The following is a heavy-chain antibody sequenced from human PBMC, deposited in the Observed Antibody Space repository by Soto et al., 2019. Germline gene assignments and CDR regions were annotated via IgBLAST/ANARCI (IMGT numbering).Heavy chain of an antibody. V-gene: IGHV4-59*08. CDR2: IYYSGST. J-gene: IGHJ2*01. D-gene: IGHD4-17*01. CDR1: GGSISSYY. CDR3: ARRDGDYGDYSWYFDL. Sequence: SETLSLTCTVSGGSISSYYWSWIRQPPGKGLEWIGYIYYSGSTNYNPSLKSRVTISVDTSKNQFSLKLSSVTAADTVVYYCARRDGDYGDYSWYFDLWGRGTLVTVSS.